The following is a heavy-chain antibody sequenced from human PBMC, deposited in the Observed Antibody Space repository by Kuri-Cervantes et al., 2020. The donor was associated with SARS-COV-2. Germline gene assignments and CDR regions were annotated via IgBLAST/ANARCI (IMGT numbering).Heavy chain of an antibody. J-gene: IGHJ3*02. CDR1: GFTVSSNY. Sequence: GESLKISCAASGFTVSSNYMSWVRQAPGKGLEWVAVISYDGSNKYYADSVKGRFTISRDNSKNTLYLQMNSLRAEDTAVYYCAREGLVSFAFDIWGQGTMVTVSS. CDR3: AREGLVSFAFDI. V-gene: IGHV3-30-3*01. D-gene: IGHD6-19*01. CDR2: ISYDGSNK.